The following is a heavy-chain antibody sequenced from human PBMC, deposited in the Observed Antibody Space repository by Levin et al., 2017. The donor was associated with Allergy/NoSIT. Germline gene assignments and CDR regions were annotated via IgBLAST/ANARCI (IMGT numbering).Heavy chain of an antibody. J-gene: IGHJ5*02. Sequence: PSETLSLTCTVSGDSISSGGYYWSWIRQLPGKGLEWIGYIYYTGSTYYNSSLKSRVTMSLDTSKNHFSLRLSSVTAADTAVYYCALHRPGWSGLKWVWFDPWGRGTLVTVSS. CDR2: IYYTGST. D-gene: IGHD6-19*01. CDR1: GDSISSGGYY. CDR3: ALHRPGWSGLKWVWFDP. V-gene: IGHV4-31*03.